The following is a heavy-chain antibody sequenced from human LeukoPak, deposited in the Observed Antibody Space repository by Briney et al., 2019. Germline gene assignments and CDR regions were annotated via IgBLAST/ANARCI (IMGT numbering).Heavy chain of an antibody. Sequence: SETLSLTCAVYGGSFSGYYWSWIRQPPGKGLEWIGEINHSGSTNYNPSLKSRVTISVDTSKNQFSLKLSSVTAADTAVYYCARGPEGIAVAAYYFDYWAREPWSPSPQ. J-gene: IGHJ4*02. V-gene: IGHV4-34*01. D-gene: IGHD6-19*01. CDR2: INHSGST. CDR3: ARGPEGIAVAAYYFDY. CDR1: GGSFSGYY.